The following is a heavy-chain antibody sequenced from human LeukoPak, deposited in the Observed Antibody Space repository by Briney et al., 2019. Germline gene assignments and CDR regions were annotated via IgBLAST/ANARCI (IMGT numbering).Heavy chain of an antibody. CDR2: INSDGSST. Sequence: PGVSLRLFCAASGFTFRSYWMHWLRQAPGKALVWVSRINSDGSSTNYADSVRGRFTISRDNSKNTLYLQMNSLRAEDTAVYYCAQDGSSSWYPTYYDYGMDVWGKGTTVTVSS. D-gene: IGHD6-13*01. V-gene: IGHV3-74*01. CDR3: AQDGSSSWYPTYYDYGMDV. CDR1: GFTFRSYW. J-gene: IGHJ6*04.